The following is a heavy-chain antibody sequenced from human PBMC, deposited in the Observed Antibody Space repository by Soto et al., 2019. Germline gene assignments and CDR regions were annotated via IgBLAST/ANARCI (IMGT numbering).Heavy chain of an antibody. CDR2: ISSNGGST. CDR1: GFTFSSYA. Sequence: PGGSLRLSCSASGFTFSSYAMHWVRQAPGKGLEYVSAISSNGGSTYYADSVKGRFTISRDNSKNTLYLQMSSLRAEDTAVYYCVKDFVLWFGDLRFVDSGMDVWGQGTTVTVSS. D-gene: IGHD3-10*01. CDR3: VKDFVLWFGDLRFVDSGMDV. V-gene: IGHV3-64D*06. J-gene: IGHJ6*02.